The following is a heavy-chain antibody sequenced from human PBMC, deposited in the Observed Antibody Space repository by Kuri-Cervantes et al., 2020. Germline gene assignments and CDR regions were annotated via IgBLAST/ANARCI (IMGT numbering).Heavy chain of an antibody. CDR1: GFTFRTYD. CDR3: ARGKDYDPYYFDY. Sequence: GESLKISCAASGFTFRTYDMHWVRQSPGRGLEWLSTIGSAGDTYYSGSVKGRFTISRENAKNSLYLQMNSLRAGDTAVYYCARGKDYDPYYFDYWGQGTLVTVSS. CDR2: IGSAGDT. J-gene: IGHJ4*02. V-gene: IGHV3-13*01. D-gene: IGHD4-17*01.